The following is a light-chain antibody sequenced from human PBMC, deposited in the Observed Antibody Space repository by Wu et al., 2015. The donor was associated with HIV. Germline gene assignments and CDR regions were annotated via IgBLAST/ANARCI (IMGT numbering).Light chain of an antibody. CDR3: QQYYFFPLT. CDR2: GAS. J-gene: IGKJ4*01. V-gene: IGKV3-15*01. Sequence: EIVMTQSPATLSVSSGDRVTLSCRATQSIDNNLAWYQQKPGQAPRLLIYGASTRATGIPVRFSGSGSGTEFTLIISSVQSEDFATYYCQQYYFFPLTFGGGTKVEIK. CDR1: QSIDNN.